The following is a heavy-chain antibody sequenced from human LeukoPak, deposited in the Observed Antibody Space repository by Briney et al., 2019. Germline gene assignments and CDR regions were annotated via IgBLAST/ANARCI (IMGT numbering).Heavy chain of an antibody. Sequence: SETLSLTCTVSGGFINSYYRSWIRQPAGKGLEWIGRVYTSGITNYNPSLKSRITMSVDTSKNQFSLKLTSVTAADTAVYYCARHNGFDRGYYYYMDVWGKGTTVTVSS. D-gene: IGHD3-9*01. J-gene: IGHJ6*03. V-gene: IGHV4-4*07. CDR2: VYTSGIT. CDR3: ARHNGFDRGYYYYMDV. CDR1: GGFINSYY.